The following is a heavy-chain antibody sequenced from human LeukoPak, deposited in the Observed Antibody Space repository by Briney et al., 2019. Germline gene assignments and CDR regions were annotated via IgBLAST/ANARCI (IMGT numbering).Heavy chain of an antibody. J-gene: IGHJ3*02. CDR1: GFTFSSYA. V-gene: IGHV3-30-3*01. D-gene: IGHD1-7*01. Sequence: PGGSLRLSCAASGFTFSSYAMHWVRQAPGKGLEWVAVISYDGSNKYYADSVKGRFTISRDNSKNTLYLQMNSLRAEDTAVYYCAKVGMRNYKAFDIWGQGTMVTVSS. CDR3: AKVGMRNYKAFDI. CDR2: ISYDGSNK.